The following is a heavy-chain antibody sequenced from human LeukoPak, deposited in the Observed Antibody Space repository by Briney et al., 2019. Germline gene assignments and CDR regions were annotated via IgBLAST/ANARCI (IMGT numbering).Heavy chain of an antibody. J-gene: IGHJ4*02. Sequence: GGSLRLSCAVFGFTFTKGWMSWVRQAPGKGLEWIGRIESKTDDEPIEDPTDYAPAMKDRFFISRDDSKNMLYLQINNLKTEDTAVYYCATDTETASDYWGQGVLVVVSS. CDR2: IESKTDDEPIEDPT. CDR1: GFTFTKGW. CDR3: ATDTETASDY. D-gene: IGHD5-24*01. V-gene: IGHV3-15*04.